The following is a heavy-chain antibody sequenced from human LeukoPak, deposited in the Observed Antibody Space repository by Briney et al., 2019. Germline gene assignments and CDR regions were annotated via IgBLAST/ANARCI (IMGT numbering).Heavy chain of an antibody. CDR3: ARDLLNVDTAWGDAFDI. D-gene: IGHD5-18*01. V-gene: IGHV3-23*01. CDR1: GFTFSSYA. Sequence: GGPLRLSCAASGFTFSSYAMSWVRQAPGKGLEWVSAISGSGGSTYYADSVKGRFTISRDNSKNTLYLQMNSLRAEDTAVYYCARDLLNVDTAWGDAFDIWGQGTMVTVSS. J-gene: IGHJ3*02. CDR2: ISGSGGST.